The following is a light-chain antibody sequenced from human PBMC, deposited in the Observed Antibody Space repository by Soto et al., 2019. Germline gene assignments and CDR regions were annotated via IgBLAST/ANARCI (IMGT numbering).Light chain of an antibody. CDR1: QSVRSY. Sequence: EIVLTQSPGTLSLSPGERATLSCRASQSVRSYLAWYQQKPGQAPSLLIYDASTRSTGISARFSGSGSGTDFTLTISSLEPEDFAVYYCQQRRNSPLTFGQGTRVEVK. CDR2: DAS. J-gene: IGKJ1*01. CDR3: QQRRNSPLT. V-gene: IGKV3-11*01.